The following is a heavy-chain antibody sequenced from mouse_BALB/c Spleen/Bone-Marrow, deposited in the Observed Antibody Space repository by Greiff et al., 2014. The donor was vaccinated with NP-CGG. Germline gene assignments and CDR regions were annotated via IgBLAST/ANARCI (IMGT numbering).Heavy chain of an antibody. CDR1: GFNIKDTY. CDR3: ARGYDEGFAY. D-gene: IGHD2-14*01. V-gene: IGHV14-3*02. J-gene: IGHJ3*01. CDR2: IDPANGNT. Sequence: VQLQQPGAELVKPGASVKLSCTASGFNIKDTYMHWVKQRPEQGLEWIGRIDPANGNTKYDPKFQGKATITADTSSNTAYLQLSSQTSEDTAVYYCARGYDEGFAYWGQGTLVTVSA.